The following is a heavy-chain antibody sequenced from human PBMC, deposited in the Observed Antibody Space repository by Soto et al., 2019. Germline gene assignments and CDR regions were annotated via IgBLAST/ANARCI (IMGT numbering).Heavy chain of an antibody. J-gene: IGHJ5*02. CDR3: ARAPYDFWSGFPNWFDP. D-gene: IGHD3-3*01. V-gene: IGHV1-3*01. CDR1: GYTFTSYA. CDR2: INPDNGNT. Sequence: GASVKVSCKASGYTFTSYALHWVRQAPGQILIWLGWINPDNGNTKYSHSFQGRVAITRDTSARTVYMELTSLTTEDTSVYYCARAPYDFWSGFPNWFDPWGQGTPVTVSS.